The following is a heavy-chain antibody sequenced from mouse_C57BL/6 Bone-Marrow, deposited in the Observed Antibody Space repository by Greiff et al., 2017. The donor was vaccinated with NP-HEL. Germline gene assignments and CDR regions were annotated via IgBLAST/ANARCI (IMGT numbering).Heavy chain of an antibody. CDR2: ISNLAYSI. CDR3: ARHELYAMDY. V-gene: IGHV5-15*01. Sequence: EVKVVESGGGLVQPGGSLKLSCAASGFTFSDYGMAWVRQAPRKGPEWVAFISNLAYSIYYADTVTGRFTISRENAKNTLYLEMSSLRSEDTAMYYCARHELYAMDYWGQGTSVTVSS. J-gene: IGHJ4*01. CDR1: GFTFSDYG.